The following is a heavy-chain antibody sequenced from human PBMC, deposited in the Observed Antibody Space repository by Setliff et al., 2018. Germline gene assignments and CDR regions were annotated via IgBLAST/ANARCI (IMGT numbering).Heavy chain of an antibody. CDR1: GYTFTGYY. CDR3: ARDGGGDSDAFDI. CDR2: INPSSGAT. D-gene: IGHD3-16*01. Sequence: VKVSCQASGYTFTGYYMYWVRQAPGQGLEWMGRINPSSGATIYAQKFQGRVTMTSDTSISTAYMELGRLRSDDTAVYFCARDGGGDSDAFDIWGQGTMVTVSS. J-gene: IGHJ3*02. V-gene: IGHV1-2*06.